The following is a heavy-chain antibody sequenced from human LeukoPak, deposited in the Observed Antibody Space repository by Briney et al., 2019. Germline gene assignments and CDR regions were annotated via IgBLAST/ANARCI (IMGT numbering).Heavy chain of an antibody. J-gene: IGHJ4*02. Sequence: PSETLSLTCAVSGYSISIGYYWTWIRQPPGKGLEWIGSIYHSGTTYYKPSLKSRVTISVDTSKNQFSLKLTSVTAADTAMYYCARQFSGGFDFWGQGTLVTASS. CDR1: GYSISIGYY. V-gene: IGHV4-38-2*01. D-gene: IGHD6-25*01. CDR2: IYHSGTT. CDR3: ARQFSGGFDF.